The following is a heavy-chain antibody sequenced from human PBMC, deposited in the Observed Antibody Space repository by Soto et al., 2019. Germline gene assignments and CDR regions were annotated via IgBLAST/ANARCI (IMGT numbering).Heavy chain of an antibody. CDR2: IYPGDSDT. D-gene: IGHD3-10*01. V-gene: IGHV5-51*01. Sequence: GESLKISCKGSGYIFTSYWIGWVRQMPGKGLELIGIIYPGDSDTRYSPSCQGKVTISADKSISTAYLQWSILKASDTAMYYCARLTYGSGSYYNLGNWFDPWGQGTLVTVSS. CDR1: GYIFTSYW. J-gene: IGHJ5*02. CDR3: ARLTYGSGSYYNLGNWFDP.